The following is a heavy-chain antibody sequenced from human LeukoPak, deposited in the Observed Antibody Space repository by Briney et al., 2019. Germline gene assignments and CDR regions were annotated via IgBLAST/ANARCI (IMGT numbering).Heavy chain of an antibody. Sequence: GGSLRLSCAASGFTFSSYWMNWAGQAPGKGLEWVASINHNGNVNYYVDSVKGRFTISRDNAKNSLYRQISNLRAEDTAGYFGARGGGFDVWGQGAPGTVSS. CDR3: ARGGGFDV. CDR2: INHNGNVN. J-gene: IGHJ6*02. V-gene: IGHV3-7*03. CDR1: GFTFSSYW. D-gene: IGHD2-15*01.